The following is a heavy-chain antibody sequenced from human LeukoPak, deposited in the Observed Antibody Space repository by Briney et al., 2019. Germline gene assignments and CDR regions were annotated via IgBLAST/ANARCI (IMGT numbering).Heavy chain of an antibody. V-gene: IGHV3-21*01. J-gene: IGHJ4*02. CDR2: ISTSSSYI. Sequence: GGSLRLSCAASGFSFSSYNMHWVRQAPGEGLEWVSSISTSSSYIYYADSVKGRFTISRDNAKNSLYLQMDSLRAEDTAVYYCARDRGSSNANPDYFDYWGQGTLVTVSS. D-gene: IGHD1-26*01. CDR1: GFSFSSYN. CDR3: ARDRGSSNANPDYFDY.